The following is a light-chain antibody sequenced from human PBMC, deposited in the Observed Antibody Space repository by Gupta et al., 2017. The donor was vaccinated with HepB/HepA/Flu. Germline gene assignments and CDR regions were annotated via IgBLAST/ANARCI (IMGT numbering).Light chain of an antibody. CDR2: GAS. V-gene: IGKV3-15*01. CDR3: QQYNNWPLT. CDR1: QSVSSN. J-gene: IGKJ4*01. Sequence: EKVMTQSPATLSVSPGERATLSCRASQSVSSNLAWYQQKPGQAPRLLMYGASTRATGIPARFSGSGSGTEFTLTISSLQSEDFAVYYCQQYNNWPLTVGGGTKVEIK.